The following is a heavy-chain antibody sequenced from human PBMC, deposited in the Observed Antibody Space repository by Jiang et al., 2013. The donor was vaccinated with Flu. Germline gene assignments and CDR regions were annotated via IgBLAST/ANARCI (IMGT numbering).Heavy chain of an antibody. Sequence: GSGLVKPSETLSLTCTVSGDSISSSSYYWGWIRQPPGKGLEWIGSIYYSGSTYYKPSLKSRVTISVDTSKNQFSLKLNSVTAADTAVYYCARLGGDYDFWSDYYRYGMDVWGQGTTVTVSS. CDR1: GDSISSSSYY. CDR3: ARLGGDYDFWSDYYRYGMDV. CDR2: IYYSGST. V-gene: IGHV4-39*01. D-gene: IGHD3-3*01. J-gene: IGHJ6*02.